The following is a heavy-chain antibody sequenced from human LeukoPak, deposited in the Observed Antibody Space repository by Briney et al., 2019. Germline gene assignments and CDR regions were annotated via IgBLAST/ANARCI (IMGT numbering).Heavy chain of an antibody. D-gene: IGHD2-15*01. V-gene: IGHV3-33*01. CDR3: ARDRRVAAATSDWFDP. J-gene: IGHJ5*02. Sequence: GGSLRLSCAASGFTFSSYGMHWVRQAPGKGLEWVAVIWYDGSNKYYADSVKGRFTISRDNPKNTLYLQMNSLRAEDTAVYYCARDRRVAAATSDWFDPWGQGTLVTVSS. CDR2: IWYDGSNK. CDR1: GFTFSSYG.